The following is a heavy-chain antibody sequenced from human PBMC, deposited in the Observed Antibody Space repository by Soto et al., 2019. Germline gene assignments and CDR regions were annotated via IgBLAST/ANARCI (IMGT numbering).Heavy chain of an antibody. CDR3: ARDGRNGGYFDY. D-gene: IGHD2-8*01. Sequence: QVQLVQSGAEVKKPGASVKVSCKASGYTFNSYGISWVRQAPGQGLEWMGWISVYNGNTNYAQKVQGRVTMTTDTSTSTAYMELRSLRSDDTTVYYWARDGRNGGYFDYWGQGTVVTVSS. CDR2: ISVYNGNT. CDR1: GYTFNSYG. J-gene: IGHJ4*02. V-gene: IGHV1-18*01.